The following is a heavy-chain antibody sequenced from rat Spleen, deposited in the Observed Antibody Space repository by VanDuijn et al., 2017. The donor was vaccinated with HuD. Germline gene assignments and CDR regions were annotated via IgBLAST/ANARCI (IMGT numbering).Heavy chain of an antibody. D-gene: IGHD1-12*02. Sequence: EVQLVESDGGLVQPGRSLKLACAASGFTFSSFAIAWVRQAPKKGLEWVATITSGGRNTYYPDSVKGRLTISRDNAKSTLYLQMDSLRSEDTATYYCAKGDMRVRGFDYWGQGVMVTVSS. V-gene: IGHV5-7*01. CDR2: ITSGGRNT. CDR3: AKGDMRVRGFDY. J-gene: IGHJ2*01. CDR1: GFTFSSFA.